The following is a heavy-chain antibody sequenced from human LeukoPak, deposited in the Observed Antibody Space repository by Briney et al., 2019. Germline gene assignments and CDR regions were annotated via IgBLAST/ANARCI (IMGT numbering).Heavy chain of an antibody. D-gene: IGHD2-15*01. CDR1: GGTFSRYA. CDR3: ATEDVVVVAATLDY. V-gene: IGHV1-69*05. J-gene: IGHJ4*02. CDR2: IVPLFGTA. Sequence: SVKVSCKASGGTFSRYAISWVRQAPGHGLEWMGRIVPLFGTANYAQKFQGRDTITTDESTSTAYMELSSLRSEDTAVYYCATEDVVVVAATLDYWGQGTLVTVSS.